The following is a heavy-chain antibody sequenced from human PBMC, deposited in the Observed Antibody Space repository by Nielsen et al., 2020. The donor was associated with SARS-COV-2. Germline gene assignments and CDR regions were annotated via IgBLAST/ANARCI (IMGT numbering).Heavy chain of an antibody. J-gene: IGHJ3*02. CDR3: ARDPESWKSFDM. Sequence: GESLKISCAASGFTFSSYGMHWVRQAPGKGLVWVSCINGDGAITHYADSVRGRITISRDNAKNTLYLQINSLRAEDTAVYFCARDPESWKSFDMWGQGTMVTVSS. D-gene: IGHD1-14*01. CDR2: INGDGAIT. V-gene: IGHV3-74*01. CDR1: GFTFSSYG.